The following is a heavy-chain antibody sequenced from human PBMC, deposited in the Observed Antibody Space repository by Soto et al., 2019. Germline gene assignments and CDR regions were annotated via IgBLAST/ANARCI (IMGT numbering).Heavy chain of an antibody. D-gene: IGHD3-10*01. CDR2: LYRGGTT. Sequence: EVQLVESGGGLIQPGGSLRLSCAASGFNFIRKYMIWVRQAPGRGREWVSILYRGGTTYYEDSVKGRFTISRDTSENTLYLQMNSLRAEDTAVYYCARGLYDSGSFYFDFWGQGTLVTVSS. CDR1: GFNFIRKY. CDR3: ARGLYDSGSFYFDF. V-gene: IGHV3-53*01. J-gene: IGHJ4*02.